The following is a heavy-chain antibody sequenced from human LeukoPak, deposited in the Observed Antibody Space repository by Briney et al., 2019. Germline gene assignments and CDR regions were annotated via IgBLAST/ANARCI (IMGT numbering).Heavy chain of an antibody. CDR1: GYTFTSYG. V-gene: IGHV1-18*01. Sequence: ASVKVSCKASGYTFTSYGISWVRQAPGQGLEWMGRFSAYNGNTNYAQKLQGRVTMTTDTSTSTAYMELRSPRSDDTAVYYCARDREDFWSGYPPPNWFDPWGQGTLVTVSS. D-gene: IGHD3-3*01. CDR3: ARDREDFWSGYPPPNWFDP. CDR2: FSAYNGNT. J-gene: IGHJ5*02.